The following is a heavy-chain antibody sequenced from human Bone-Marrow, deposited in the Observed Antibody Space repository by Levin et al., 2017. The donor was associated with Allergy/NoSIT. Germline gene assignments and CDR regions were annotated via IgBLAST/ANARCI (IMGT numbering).Heavy chain of an antibody. CDR3: TKEDWWRFDY. J-gene: IGHJ4*02. V-gene: IGHV3-11*01. D-gene: IGHD2-8*02. Sequence: KAGGSLRLSCAVSGFSFSAYYMSWVRQAPGKGPEWISKISKSGSGSNYADSVKGRFTISRDNAKNSLYLEMNSLRVEDTAIYYCTKEDWWRFDYWGLGTLVTVSS. CDR1: GFSFSAYY. CDR2: ISKSGSGS.